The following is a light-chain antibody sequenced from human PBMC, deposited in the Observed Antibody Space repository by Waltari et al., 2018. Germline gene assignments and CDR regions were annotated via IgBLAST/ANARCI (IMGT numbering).Light chain of an antibody. CDR1: QSVSNY. J-gene: IGKJ4*01. CDR2: DAS. Sequence: EIVLTQSPATLSLSPGDRATLSCRASQSVSNYLAWYQQKPGQAPRLRISDASTRATGTPDRFSGSGSGTDFTLTISSLEPEDFAFYYCQQRGNGLTFGGGTKVEIK. CDR3: QQRGNGLT. V-gene: IGKV3-11*01.